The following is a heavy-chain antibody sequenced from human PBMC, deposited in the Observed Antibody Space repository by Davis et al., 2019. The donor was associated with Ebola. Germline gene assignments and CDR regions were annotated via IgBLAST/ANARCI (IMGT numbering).Heavy chain of an antibody. J-gene: IGHJ6*02. Sequence: PSETLSLTCAISGDSVSGNSGAWNWIRQSPSRGLEWLGRTYYNSKWFTDYAVSVRGRITINPDTSRNQFSLQVNSVTPEDRGVYYCTRGWLRGSMDVWAQGTTVTVSS. D-gene: IGHD5-24*01. CDR2: TYYNSKWFT. CDR3: TRGWLRGSMDV. V-gene: IGHV6-1*01. CDR1: GDSVSGNSGA.